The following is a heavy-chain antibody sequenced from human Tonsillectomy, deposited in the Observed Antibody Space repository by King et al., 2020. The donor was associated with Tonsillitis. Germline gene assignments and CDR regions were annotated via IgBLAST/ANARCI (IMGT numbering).Heavy chain of an antibody. CDR2: ITGSGGST. V-gene: IGHV3-23*04. J-gene: IGHJ4*02. Sequence: VQLVESGGGLVQPGGSLRLSCAASGFTFSSYAMSWVRQAPGRGLEWVSAITGSGGSTYYADSVKGRFTISRDNSKITLYLQMNSLSAEDTAVYYCAKEAYYDFWSGYYHYWGQGTLVTVSS. D-gene: IGHD3-3*01. CDR3: AKEAYYDFWSGYYHY. CDR1: GFTFSSYA.